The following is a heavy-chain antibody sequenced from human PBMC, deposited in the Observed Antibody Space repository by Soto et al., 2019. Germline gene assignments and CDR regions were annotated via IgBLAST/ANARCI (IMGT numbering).Heavy chain of an antibody. CDR2: ISYDGRNK. V-gene: IGHV3-30*18. Sequence: GGSLRLSSAASGFTFSSYGMHWVRQAPGKGLEGVSVISYDGRNKYYADSGKGRFTISSDNSKNTLYLQMNSLRAEDTAVYCCAKYVRWGYDWSVYYQDYWGQGTLVTVSS. D-gene: IGHD3-22*01. CDR1: GFTFSSYG. CDR3: AKYVRWGYDWSVYYQDY. J-gene: IGHJ4*02.